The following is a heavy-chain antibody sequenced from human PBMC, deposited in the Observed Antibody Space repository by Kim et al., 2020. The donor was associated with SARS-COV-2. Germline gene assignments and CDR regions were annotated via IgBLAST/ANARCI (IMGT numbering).Heavy chain of an antibody. CDR3: ARQYYYDSRGGDFDY. CDR2: IWYDGSNK. J-gene: IGHJ4*02. V-gene: IGHV3-33*01. Sequence: GGSLRLSCAASGFTFSSYGMHWVRQAPGKGLEWVAVIWYDGSNKYYADSVKGRFTISRDNSKNTLYLQMNSLRAEDTAVYYCARQYYYDSRGGDFDYWGQGTLVTVSS. D-gene: IGHD3-22*01. CDR1: GFTFSSYG.